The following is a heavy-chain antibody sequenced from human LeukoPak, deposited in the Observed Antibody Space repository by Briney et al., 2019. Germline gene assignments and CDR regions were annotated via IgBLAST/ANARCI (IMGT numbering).Heavy chain of an antibody. Sequence: GGSLRLSCAASGFTFSSYAISWVRQAPGKGLEWVSAISGSGGSTYYADSVKGRFTISRDNSKNTLYLQMNSLRAEDTAVYYCAKGRSSGWSSSFDYWGQGTLVTVSS. CDR2: ISGSGGST. V-gene: IGHV3-23*01. J-gene: IGHJ4*02. CDR1: GFTFSSYA. CDR3: AKGRSSGWSSSFDY. D-gene: IGHD6-19*01.